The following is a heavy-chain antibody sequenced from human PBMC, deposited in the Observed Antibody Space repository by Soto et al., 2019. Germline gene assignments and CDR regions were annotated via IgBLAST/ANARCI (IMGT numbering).Heavy chain of an antibody. CDR2: IYYSGST. V-gene: IGHV4-59*01. CDR3: GRDAGGRGDGAFDI. D-gene: IGHD3-16*01. CDR1: GGSISSYY. J-gene: IGHJ3*02. Sequence: SETLSLTCTVSGGSISSYYWSWIRQPPGKGLEWIGYIYYSGSTNYNPSLKSRVTISVDTSKNQFSLKLSSVTAADTAVYYCGRDAGGRGDGAFDIWGQGTMVTVSS.